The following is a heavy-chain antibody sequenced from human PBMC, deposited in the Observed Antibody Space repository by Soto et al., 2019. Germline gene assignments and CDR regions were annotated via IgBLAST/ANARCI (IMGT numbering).Heavy chain of an antibody. D-gene: IGHD3-10*01. V-gene: IGHV3-23*01. CDR3: ARWSYPDC. CDR1: GFSFGSYA. J-gene: IGHJ1*01. CDR2: ISGSDGKT. Sequence: GGSLRLSCAASGFSFGSYALSWVRQAPGKGLEWVSTISGSDGKTFYADSVKGRFSISRDTSQSTLYLQMNSLRADDTAMYYCARWSYPDCWGQGTRVTVSP.